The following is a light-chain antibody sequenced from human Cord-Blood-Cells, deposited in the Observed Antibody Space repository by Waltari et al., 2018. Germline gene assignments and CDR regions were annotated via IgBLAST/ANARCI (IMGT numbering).Light chain of an antibody. CDR2: AAS. Sequence: DIQLTQSPSFLSASVGDRVTITCRASQGISSYLAWYQQKPGKAPKLLIYAASTLQSGVPSRFSGSGSETEFTLTISSLQPEDFATYYGQQLNSYPYTFGQGTKLEIK. J-gene: IGKJ2*01. CDR1: QGISSY. CDR3: QQLNSYPYT. V-gene: IGKV1-9*01.